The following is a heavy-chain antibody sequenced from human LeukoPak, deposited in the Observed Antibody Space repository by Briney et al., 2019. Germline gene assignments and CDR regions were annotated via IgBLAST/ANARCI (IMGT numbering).Heavy chain of an antibody. D-gene: IGHD2-2*01. J-gene: IGHJ5*02. CDR2: ISGGGGST. CDR3: AKGGYCSSTSCYVGWFDP. Sequence: GGSLRLSCAASGFTFSSYGMHWVRQAPGKGLEWVAVISGGGGSTYYADSVKGRFTISRDNSKNTLFLRMNSLRAEDTAVYYCAKGGYCSSTSCYVGWFDPWGQGTLVTVSS. V-gene: IGHV3-23*01. CDR1: GFTFSSYG.